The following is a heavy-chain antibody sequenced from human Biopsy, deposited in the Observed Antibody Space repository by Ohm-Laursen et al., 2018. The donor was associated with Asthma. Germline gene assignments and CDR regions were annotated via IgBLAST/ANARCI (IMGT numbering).Heavy chain of an antibody. V-gene: IGHV1-24*01. CDR1: GYSLTDLS. CDR3: ASDFPKDYVRYNFQF. D-gene: IGHD4-17*01. Sequence: NASCKISGYSLTDLSMHWVRQAPGQGLEWMGGYDHEEGGTVNARRFQGRVTMTEDTSTDTAYMELSSLSSDDTAVYYCASDFPKDYVRYNFQFWGQGTLVTVSS. CDR2: YDHEEGGT. J-gene: IGHJ4*02.